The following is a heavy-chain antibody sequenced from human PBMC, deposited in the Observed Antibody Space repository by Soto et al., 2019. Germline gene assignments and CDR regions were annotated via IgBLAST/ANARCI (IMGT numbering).Heavy chain of an antibody. CDR2: ISWDSGRI. Sequence: EMQLVESGGGLVQPGRSLRLSCAASGFTFDDYAMYWVRQGPGKGLEWVSGISWDSGRIGYADSVKGRFTISRDNAKNCLYLQMNSLRPEDTAFYYCAKARLWGGDGYNSYYDTAMDVWGQGATVTVSS. CDR3: AKARLWGGDGYNSYYDTAMDV. CDR1: GFTFDDYA. D-gene: IGHD3-16*01. V-gene: IGHV3-9*01. J-gene: IGHJ6*02.